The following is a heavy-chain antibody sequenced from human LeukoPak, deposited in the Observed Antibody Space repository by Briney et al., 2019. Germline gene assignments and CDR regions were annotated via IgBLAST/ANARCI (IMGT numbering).Heavy chain of an antibody. CDR1: GGSISSYY. J-gene: IGHJ3*02. Sequence: PSETLSLTCTVSGGSISSYYWSWIRQPPGKGLEWIGYIYYSGSTNYNPSLKSRVTISVDTSKNQFSLKLSSVTAADTAVYYCASLCGGDCYRAQDAFDIWGQGSMVTVSS. CDR2: IYYSGST. D-gene: IGHD2-21*01. V-gene: IGHV4-59*01. CDR3: ASLCGGDCYRAQDAFDI.